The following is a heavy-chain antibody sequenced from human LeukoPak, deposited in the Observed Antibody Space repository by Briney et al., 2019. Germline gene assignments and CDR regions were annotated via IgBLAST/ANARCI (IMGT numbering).Heavy chain of an antibody. V-gene: IGHV3-48*03. CDR1: GFTFSSYE. Sequence: PGGSLRLSCAASGFTFSSYEMNWVRQAPGKGLEWVSYISSSGSTIYYADSVKGRFTISRGNAKNSLYLQMNSLRAEDTAVYYCARPEAGSPNPGDWGQGTLVTVSS. J-gene: IGHJ4*02. D-gene: IGHD3-10*01. CDR2: ISSSGSTI. CDR3: ARPEAGSPNPGD.